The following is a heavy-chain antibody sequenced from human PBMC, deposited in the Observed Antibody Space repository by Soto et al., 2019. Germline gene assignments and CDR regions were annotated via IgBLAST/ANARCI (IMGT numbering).Heavy chain of an antibody. CDR3: ARGDTGTGTNYYYYYMDV. D-gene: IGHD1-7*01. Sequence: SVKVSCKASGGTFSSYTISWVRQAPGQGLEWMGRIIPILGIANYAQKFQGRVTITADKSTSTAYMELSSLRSEDTAVYYCARGDTGTGTNYYYYYMDVLGKGTTVTVSS. CDR1: GGTFSSYT. CDR2: IIPILGIA. V-gene: IGHV1-69*02. J-gene: IGHJ6*03.